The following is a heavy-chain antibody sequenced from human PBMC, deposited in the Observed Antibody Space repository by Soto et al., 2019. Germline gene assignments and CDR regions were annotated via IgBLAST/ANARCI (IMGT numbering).Heavy chain of an antibody. V-gene: IGHV3-23*01. Sequence: PGGSLRLSCAASGLTFSSYAMSWVRQAPVKGLEWVSTISGSGGSTYYADSVKGRFTISRDNSKNTLYLQMNSLRAEDTAVYYCAKTYYYDSSGYYYGWGQGTLVTVSS. J-gene: IGHJ4*02. D-gene: IGHD3-22*01. CDR1: GLTFSSYA. CDR3: AKTYYYDSSGYYYG. CDR2: ISGSGGST.